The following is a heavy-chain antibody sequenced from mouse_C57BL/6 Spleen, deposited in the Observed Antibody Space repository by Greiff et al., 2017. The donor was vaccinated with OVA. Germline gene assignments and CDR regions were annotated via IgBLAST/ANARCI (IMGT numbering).Heavy chain of an antibody. D-gene: IGHD1-1*02. CDR1: GYSITSGYY. CDR2: ISYDGSN. Sequence: ESGPGLVKPSQSLSLTCSVTGYSITSGYYWNWIRQFPGNKLEWMGYISYDGSNNYNPSLKNRISITRDTSTNQFFLKLNSVTTEDTATYYCARDYGYYAMDYWGQGTSVTVSS. V-gene: IGHV3-6*01. CDR3: ARDYGYYAMDY. J-gene: IGHJ4*01.